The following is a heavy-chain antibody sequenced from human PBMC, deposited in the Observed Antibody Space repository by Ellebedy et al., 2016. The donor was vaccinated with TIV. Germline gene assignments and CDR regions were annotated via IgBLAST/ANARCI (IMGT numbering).Heavy chain of an antibody. CDR3: ARGGRDGYNFDLTWFDP. CDR1: GGSISSYY. Sequence: MPSETLSLTCTVSGGSISSYYWNRIRQPPGKALEWIAYIFDSGSTNYHPSLKNRVTISLDASKNQFSLNLSSVTAADTAVYYCARGGRDGYNFDLTWFDPWGQGTLVTVSS. D-gene: IGHD5-24*01. CDR2: IFDSGST. J-gene: IGHJ5*02. V-gene: IGHV4-59*01.